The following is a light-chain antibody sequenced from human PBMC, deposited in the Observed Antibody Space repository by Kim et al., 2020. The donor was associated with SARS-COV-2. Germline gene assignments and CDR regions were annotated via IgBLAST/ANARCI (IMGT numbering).Light chain of an antibody. CDR1: QGINNN. CDR2: TTS. V-gene: IGKV1-16*02. Sequence: DIQMTQSPSSLSASVGDSVTITCRASQGINNNVAWFQQKPGQAPKSLIYTTSILQSGVPSKFSGSGSGTDYTLTISSLQPEDFATYYCQQYNSLPITFGQGTRLEIK. J-gene: IGKJ5*01. CDR3: QQYNSLPIT.